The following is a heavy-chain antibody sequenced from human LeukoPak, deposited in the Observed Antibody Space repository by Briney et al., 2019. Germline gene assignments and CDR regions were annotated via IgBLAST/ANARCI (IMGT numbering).Heavy chain of an antibody. CDR2: ISYDGSNK. D-gene: IGHD2-15*01. V-gene: IGHV3-30*04. J-gene: IGHJ4*02. CDR3: ARDYICGGSCYWSALGY. CDR1: GFTFSSFT. Sequence: GGSLRLSCAASGFTFSSFTMHWVRQAPGKGLEWVAVISYDGSNKYYADSMKGRFTISRDNSKNTLYLQMNSLRAEDTAVYYCARDYICGGSCYWSALGYWGQGTLVTVSS.